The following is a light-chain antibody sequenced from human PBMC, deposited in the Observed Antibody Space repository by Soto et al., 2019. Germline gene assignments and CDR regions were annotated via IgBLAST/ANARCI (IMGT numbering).Light chain of an antibody. J-gene: IGKJ4*01. CDR3: QQRSNWTALT. V-gene: IGKV3-11*01. CDR2: DAS. CDR1: QSVSSY. Sequence: EIVLTQSPATLSLSPGERATLSCMASQSVSSYLAWYQQKPGQAPRLLIYDASNRATGIPARFSGSGSGTDFTLTISSLEPEDFAVYYCQQRSNWTALTFGGGTKVDIK.